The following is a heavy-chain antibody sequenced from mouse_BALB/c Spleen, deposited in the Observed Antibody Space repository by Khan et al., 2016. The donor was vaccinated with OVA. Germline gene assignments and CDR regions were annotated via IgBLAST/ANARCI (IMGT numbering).Heavy chain of an antibody. CDR2: ISSGGDNI. D-gene: IGHD1-1*01. V-gene: IGHV5-9-3*01. CDR3: ARHNYGPFAY. J-gene: IGHJ3*01. Sequence: EVELVESGGDLVKPGGSLKLSCSASGFTFSTYAMSWVRQTPEKRLEWVATISSGGDNIFYPDRVKGRIIISRDNVNYSLYLQMSILRSEDTAMYYCARHNYGPFAYWGQGTLVTVSA. CDR1: GFTFSTYA.